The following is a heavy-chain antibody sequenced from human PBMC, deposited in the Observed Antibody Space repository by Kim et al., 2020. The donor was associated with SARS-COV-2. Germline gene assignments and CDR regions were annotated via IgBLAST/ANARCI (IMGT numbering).Heavy chain of an antibody. CDR1: GFTFSTYA. V-gene: IGHV3-30*09. CDR3: AKGGFSYGYVDY. Sequence: GGSLRLSCAASGFTFSTYAMHWVRQAPGKGLEWVSVLSNDGRHTFSADSVKGRFAISRDNSKNTLFLQMNSLRTEDTAVYYCAKGGFSYGYVDYWGQGTLVTVSS. J-gene: IGHJ4*02. D-gene: IGHD5-18*01. CDR2: LSNDGRHT.